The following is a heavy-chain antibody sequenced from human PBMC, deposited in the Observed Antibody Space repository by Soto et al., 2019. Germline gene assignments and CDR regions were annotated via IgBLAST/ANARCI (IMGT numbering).Heavy chain of an antibody. CDR2: ISGSGATT. Sequence: EVQLLESGGGLVQPGGSLRLSCAASGFSFSSYAMTWVRQAPGKGLEWVSVISGSGATTSYADSVKGRFAISRDNSKNTPFLQMNSLRADDTAVYYCAKTPTVTKGGYYFDYWGQGTLVTVSS. CDR1: GFSFSSYA. V-gene: IGHV3-23*01. D-gene: IGHD4-17*01. J-gene: IGHJ4*02. CDR3: AKTPTVTKGGYYFDY.